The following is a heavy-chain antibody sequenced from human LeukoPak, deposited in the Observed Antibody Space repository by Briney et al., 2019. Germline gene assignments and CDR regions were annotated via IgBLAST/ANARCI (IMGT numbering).Heavy chain of an antibody. V-gene: IGHV4-4*07. J-gene: IGHJ3*02. CDR3: ARSRCYNCAFDI. CDR2: IYSSGST. CDR1: DASISNHY. D-gene: IGHD2-2*02. Sequence: PSETLSLTCTVSDASISNHYWNWIRQPAGKGLEWIGRIYSSGSTNYNPSLKSPVTMSVDTSKNQFSLKLNSVIAADTAVYYCARSRCYNCAFDIWGQGTMVTVSS.